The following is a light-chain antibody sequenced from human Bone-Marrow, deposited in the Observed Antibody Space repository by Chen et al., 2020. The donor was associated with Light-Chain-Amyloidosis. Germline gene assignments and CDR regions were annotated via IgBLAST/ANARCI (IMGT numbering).Light chain of an antibody. CDR2: DVT. Sequence: QSALTQPASVSGSPRQSITIACTGTSSDVGGYNYVSWYQQHPGKAAKLIIYDVTYLPSGVSNRVSGSKSGNTASLTISGLQAEDEADYYCSSFTRNNALVFGGGTKLTVL. J-gene: IGLJ2*01. CDR1: SSDVGGYNY. V-gene: IGLV2-14*03. CDR3: SSFTRNNALV.